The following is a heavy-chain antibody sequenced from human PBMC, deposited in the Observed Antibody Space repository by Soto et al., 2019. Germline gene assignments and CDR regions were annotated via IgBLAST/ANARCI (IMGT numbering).Heavy chain of an antibody. J-gene: IGHJ5*02. V-gene: IGHV1-69*13. CDR1: GGTFSSYA. Sequence: GASVKVSCKASGGTFSSYAISWVRQAPGQGLEWMGGIIPIFGTANYAQKFQGRVTITADESTSTAYMELSSLRSEDTAVYYCARGLVPHKATPLDPWGQGTLVTVYS. D-gene: IGHD2-15*01. CDR3: ARGLVPHKATPLDP. CDR2: IIPIFGTA.